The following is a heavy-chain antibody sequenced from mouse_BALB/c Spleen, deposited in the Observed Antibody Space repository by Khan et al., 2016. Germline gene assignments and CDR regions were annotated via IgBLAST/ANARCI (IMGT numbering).Heavy chain of an antibody. Sequence: QVQLKQSGAELVRPGSSVKISCKASGFAFSSYWMNWVKQRPGQGLEWLGQIYPGDGDPNYYGKFTGKATLTADKSSSPAYMQLSSLTSEDSAVYVCARDTPFANWGQGTLVTVSA. CDR1: GFAFSSYW. CDR2: IYPGDGDP. J-gene: IGHJ3*01. CDR3: ARDTPFAN. V-gene: IGHV1-80*01.